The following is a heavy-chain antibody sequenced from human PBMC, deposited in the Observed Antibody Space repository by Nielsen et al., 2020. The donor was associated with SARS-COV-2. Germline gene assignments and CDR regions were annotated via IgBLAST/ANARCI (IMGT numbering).Heavy chain of an antibody. CDR1: GYTFNAYY. Sequence: ASVKVSCKASGYTFNAYYIHWVRQAPGQGLEWMGWFNPGSGGTKYAQPFQGRVTTTRDMSVNTAYMELSGLTSDDTAVYYCARGAQQWLADSWGQGTLVTVSS. CDR3: ARGAQQWLADS. D-gene: IGHD6-19*01. CDR2: FNPGSGGT. J-gene: IGHJ5*02. V-gene: IGHV1-2*02.